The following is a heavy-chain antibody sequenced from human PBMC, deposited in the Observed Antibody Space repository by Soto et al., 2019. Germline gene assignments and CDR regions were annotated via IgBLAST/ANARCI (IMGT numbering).Heavy chain of an antibody. CDR3: AREDDTAMVTYYYYGMDV. CDR2: IIPIFGTA. Sequence: ASVKVSCKASGGTFSSYAISWVRQAPGQGLEWMGGIIPIFGTANYAQKFQGRVTITADESTSTAYMELSSLRSEDTAVYYCAREDDTAMVTYYYYGMDVWGQGTTVTVSS. J-gene: IGHJ6*02. V-gene: IGHV1-69*13. D-gene: IGHD5-18*01. CDR1: GGTFSSYA.